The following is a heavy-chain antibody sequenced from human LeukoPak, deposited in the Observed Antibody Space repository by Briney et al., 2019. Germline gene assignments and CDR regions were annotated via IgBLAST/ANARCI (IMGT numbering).Heavy chain of an antibody. J-gene: IGHJ6*03. CDR3: ARGHYDSSGYANYYYYYYMDV. D-gene: IGHD3-22*01. Sequence: ASVKVSCKASGYTFTSYYMHWVRQAPGQGLEWMGIINPSGGSTSYAKKFQGRVTMTRDTSTSTVYMELSSLRSEDTAVYYCARGHYDSSGYANYYYYYYMDVWGKGTTVTVSS. CDR1: GYTFTSYY. V-gene: IGHV1-46*03. CDR2: INPSGGST.